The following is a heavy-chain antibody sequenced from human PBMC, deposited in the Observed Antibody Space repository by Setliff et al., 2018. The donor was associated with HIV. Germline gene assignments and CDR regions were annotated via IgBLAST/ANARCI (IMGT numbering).Heavy chain of an antibody. CDR2: ISYTGIT. V-gene: IGHV4-39*01. J-gene: IGHJ4*02. CDR1: GGSISRGSYS. Sequence: LSLTCTVSGGSISRGSYSWGWIRQPPGKGLEWIGSISYTGITNYNPSLKSRVTISVNTPKNQFSLKLNSVTAADTAVYYCAKTIGRYFDIFDNWGQGTLVTVSS. CDR3: AKTIGRYFDIFDN. D-gene: IGHD3-9*01.